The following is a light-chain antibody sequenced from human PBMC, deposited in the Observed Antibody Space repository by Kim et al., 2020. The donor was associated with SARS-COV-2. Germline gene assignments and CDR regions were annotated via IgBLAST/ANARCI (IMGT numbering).Light chain of an antibody. Sequence: DIQMTQSPSTLSASVGDRVTITCRASQSISSWLAWYQQKPGKAPKLLIYKACSLESGVPSRFSGSGSETEFTLTISSLQPDDFATYYCQQYGGYSWTFGQGTKVDIK. CDR1: QSISSW. CDR2: KAC. J-gene: IGKJ1*01. CDR3: QQYGGYSWT. V-gene: IGKV1-5*03.